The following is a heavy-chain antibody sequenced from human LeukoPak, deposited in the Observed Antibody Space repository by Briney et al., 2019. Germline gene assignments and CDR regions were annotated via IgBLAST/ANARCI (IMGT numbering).Heavy chain of an antibody. V-gene: IGHV3-48*03. Sequence: GGSLRLSCAASGFTFSSCEMNWVRQAPGKGLEWVSYISSSGSTIYYADSVKGRFTISRDNAKNSLYLQMNSLRAEDTALYYCARDGFGYYYYMDVWGKGTTVTVSS. D-gene: IGHD3-10*01. CDR1: GFTFSSCE. CDR2: ISSSGSTI. CDR3: ARDGFGYYYYMDV. J-gene: IGHJ6*03.